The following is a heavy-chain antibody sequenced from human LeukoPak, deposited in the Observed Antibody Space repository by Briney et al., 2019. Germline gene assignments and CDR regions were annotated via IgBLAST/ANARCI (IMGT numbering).Heavy chain of an antibody. D-gene: IGHD5-12*01. CDR2: MNPKTGAT. Sequence: VKVSCKASGYTFTDYSIHWVRQAPGQGLEYMGGMNPKTGATNYAQKFQGTVTMTRDTSISTAYMELSSLKSDDTAVYYCARDRLASLWGQGTLVTVSS. J-gene: IGHJ4*02. V-gene: IGHV1-2*02. CDR3: ARDRLASL. CDR1: GYTFTDYS.